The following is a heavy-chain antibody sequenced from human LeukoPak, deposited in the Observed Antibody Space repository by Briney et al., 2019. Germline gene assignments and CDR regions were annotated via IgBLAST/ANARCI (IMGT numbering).Heavy chain of an antibody. CDR3: ERDLWVFPQKYLAS. CDR2: IWYDGSKK. CDR1: GFSFSAYG. D-gene: IGHD2-21*01. J-gene: IGHJ4*02. Sequence: PGGSLRLSCAASGFSFSAYGMHWVRQAPGKGLEWVAYIWYDGSKKEYANSVKGRFTISRDTSKSTVYLQMSSLRPEDTAMYYCERDLWVFPQKYLASGARGPLVTVSS. V-gene: IGHV3-30*02.